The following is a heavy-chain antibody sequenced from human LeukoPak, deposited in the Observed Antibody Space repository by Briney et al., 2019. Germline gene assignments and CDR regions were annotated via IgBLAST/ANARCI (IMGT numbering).Heavy chain of an antibody. CDR3: TTNPYSSSWLAGAFAV. Sequence: MPGGSLRLSCAASGFTFNYYWMHWVRQAPGKGLEWVGRIKSNSNGGTIDYAAPVKGRFTISRDDPKNTLYLQMNSLKTEDTGVYYCTTNPYSSSWLAGAFAVWGQGTVVSVSS. D-gene: IGHD6-13*01. J-gene: IGHJ3*01. V-gene: IGHV3-15*01. CDR1: GFTFNYYW. CDR2: IKSNSNGGTI.